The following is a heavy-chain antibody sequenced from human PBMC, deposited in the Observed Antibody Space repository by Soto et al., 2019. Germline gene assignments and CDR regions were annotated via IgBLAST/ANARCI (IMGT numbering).Heavy chain of an antibody. Sequence: QVQLQQWGAGLLRPSETLSLTCAVYGGSFSGYYWSWIRQPPGRGLEWLGEIIYSGHTNYNPCLKNRVTISVDTSKNQFSLNLTSVTAADTAVYYCARIVYGGKDDWGQGTLVTVSS. D-gene: IGHD4-17*01. CDR1: GGSFSGYY. J-gene: IGHJ4*02. V-gene: IGHV4-34*12. CDR3: ARIVYGGKDD. CDR2: IIYSGHT.